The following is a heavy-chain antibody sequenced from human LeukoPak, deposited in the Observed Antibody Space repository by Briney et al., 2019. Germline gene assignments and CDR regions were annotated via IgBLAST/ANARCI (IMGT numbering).Heavy chain of an antibody. Sequence: PGGSLRLSCTASGFDFRSYAMAWVRQAPGKGLEGVAAIGSDGDRVHEDSVKGRFTISRDNSKSTLYLQMDNLRAEDTAVYFCAKSAGVATIYFDYWGQGALVTVSS. J-gene: IGHJ4*02. CDR1: GFDFRSYA. D-gene: IGHD5-12*01. CDR2: IGSDGDR. V-gene: IGHV3-23*01. CDR3: AKSAGVATIYFDY.